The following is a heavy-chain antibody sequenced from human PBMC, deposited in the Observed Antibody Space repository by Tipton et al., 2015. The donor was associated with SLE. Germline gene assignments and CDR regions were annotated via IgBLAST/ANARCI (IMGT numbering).Heavy chain of an antibody. J-gene: IGHJ6*03. D-gene: IGHD2-8*01. CDR1: GGSISSGSYY. Sequence: TLSLTCTVSGGSISSGSYYWSWIRQSAGKGLEWIGRIYTSGSTNYNPSLESRVTISVDTSKNQLSLQLTSVTAADTAIYYCARESFTNDFYYYMDVWGKWTTVTVSS. CDR2: IYTSGST. CDR3: ARESFTNDFYYYMDV. V-gene: IGHV4-61*02.